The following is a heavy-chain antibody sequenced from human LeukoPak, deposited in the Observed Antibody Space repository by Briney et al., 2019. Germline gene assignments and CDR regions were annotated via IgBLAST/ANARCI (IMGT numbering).Heavy chain of an antibody. J-gene: IGHJ4*02. CDR3: ARAVAGTGNFDY. CDR1: GGSFSGYY. V-gene: IGHV4-34*01. CDR2: INHSGST. D-gene: IGHD6-19*01. Sequence: SETLSLTCAVYGGSFSGYYWSWIRQPPGKGLEWIGEINHSGSTNYKPSLKSRVTISVDTSKNQFSLKLSSVTAADTAVYYCARAVAGTGNFDYWGQGTLVTVSS.